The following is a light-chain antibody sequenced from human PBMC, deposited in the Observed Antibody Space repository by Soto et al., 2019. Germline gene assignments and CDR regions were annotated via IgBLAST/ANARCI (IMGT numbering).Light chain of an antibody. V-gene: IGKV1-9*01. CDR3: QQSNSYPLT. CDR2: GAS. J-gene: IGKJ4*01. Sequence: IQLTQSPSSLSASGGDRVTITCRASQGIGSNLAWYLQKPGEAPKLLVYGASTLQGEVPSRFSGSGSGTLFTLTISSLQPEDFATYFCQQSNSYPLTFGGGTKV. CDR1: QGIGSN.